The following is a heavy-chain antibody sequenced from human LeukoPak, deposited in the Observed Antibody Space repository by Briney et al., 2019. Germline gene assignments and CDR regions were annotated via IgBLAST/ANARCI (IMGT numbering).Heavy chain of an antibody. CDR3: ARGASHRIFDY. V-gene: IGHV4-30-4*01. D-gene: IGHD2-2*01. J-gene: IGHJ4*02. CDR1: GGSISSGDCY. Sequence: SETLSLTCTVSGGSISSGDCYWSWIRQHPGKALEWIGYIYYSGSTYYNPSLKSRVTISVDTSKNQFSLKLSSVTAADTAVYYCARGASHRIFDYWGQGTLVTVSS. CDR2: IYYSGST.